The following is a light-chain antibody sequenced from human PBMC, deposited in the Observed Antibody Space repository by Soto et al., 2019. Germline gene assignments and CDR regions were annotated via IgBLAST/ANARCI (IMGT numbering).Light chain of an antibody. CDR2: GAS. J-gene: IGKJ1*01. V-gene: IGKV3-15*01. CDR3: KQYNNWPQP. Sequence: EIVMTQSPATLSVSPGERATLSCRASQSVSSNLAWYQQKPGQAPRLLIYGASTRATGIPARFSGSESGTEFTLTISSLQSEDFAVYYCKQYNNWPQPFGQGTKVEIK. CDR1: QSVSSN.